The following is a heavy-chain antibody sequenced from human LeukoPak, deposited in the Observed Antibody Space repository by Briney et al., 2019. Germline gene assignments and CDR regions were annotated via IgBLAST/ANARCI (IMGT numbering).Heavy chain of an antibody. CDR2: INPNSGGT. CDR3: ARGGSYGSGSYYNGKDYYYYGMDV. J-gene: IGHJ6*02. CDR1: GYTFTGYY. D-gene: IGHD3-10*01. V-gene: IGHV1-2*02. Sequence: ASVKVSCKASGYTFTGYYMHWVRQAPGQGLEWMGWINPNSGGTNYAQKFQGRVTMTRDTSISTVYMELSRLRSDDTAVYYCARGGSYGSGSYYNGKDYYYYGMDVWGQGTTVTVSS.